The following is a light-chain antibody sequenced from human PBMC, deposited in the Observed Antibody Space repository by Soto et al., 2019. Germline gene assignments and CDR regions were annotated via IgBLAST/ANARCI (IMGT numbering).Light chain of an antibody. J-gene: IGKJ2*01. CDR1: QSVTTTY. Sequence: EIVLTQSPGTLSSSLGDRATLSCRATQSVTTTYLAWYQQKPGQTPRLVLFAASSRAAGIPDRFTGSGSGTDFTLTISRLEPEDFAVYYCQQFESTPHTFGQGTKLEIK. V-gene: IGKV3-20*01. CDR2: AAS. CDR3: QQFESTPHT.